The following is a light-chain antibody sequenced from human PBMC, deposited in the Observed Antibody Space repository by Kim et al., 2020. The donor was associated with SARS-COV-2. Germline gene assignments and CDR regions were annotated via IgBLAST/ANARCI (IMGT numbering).Light chain of an antibody. V-gene: IGLV3-19*01. CDR3: NSRDSNDNVV. CDR2: GKN. Sequence: VAVGQTVRITCQGESLRSYYATWYQQKPGQAPILVIYGKNNRPSGSPDRFSGSSSGNTASLTITGTQAGDEADYYCNSRDSNDNVVFGGGTQLTVL. CDR1: SLRSYY. J-gene: IGLJ2*01.